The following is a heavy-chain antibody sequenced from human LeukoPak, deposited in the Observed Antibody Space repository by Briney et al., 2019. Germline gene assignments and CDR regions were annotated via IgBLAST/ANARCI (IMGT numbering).Heavy chain of an antibody. CDR3: ARDPGHSGWYGDY. V-gene: IGHV3-33*08. D-gene: IGHD6-19*01. CDR1: GFXFSNYG. Sequence: GGSLRLSCAASGFXFSNYGIHWVRQAPGKGLEWVSIIWYDGSDKYYADSVKGRFTVSKDNSKNTLYLQMNSLRAEDTAVYYCARDPGHSGWYGDYWGQGTLVTVSS. J-gene: IGHJ4*02. CDR2: IWYDGSDK.